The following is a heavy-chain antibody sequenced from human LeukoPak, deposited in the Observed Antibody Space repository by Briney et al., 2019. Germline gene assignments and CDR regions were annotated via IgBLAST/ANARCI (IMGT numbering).Heavy chain of an antibody. Sequence: PSETQSLTCTVSGGSISSYYWSWIRQPPGKGLEWIGYIYYSGSTNYNPSLKSRVTISVDTSKNQFSLKLSSVTAADTAVYYCARVRDIWYWGAFDIWGQGTMVTVSS. CDR3: ARVRDIWYWGAFDI. V-gene: IGHV4-59*01. D-gene: IGHD2-8*02. CDR2: IYYSGST. J-gene: IGHJ3*02. CDR1: GGSISSYY.